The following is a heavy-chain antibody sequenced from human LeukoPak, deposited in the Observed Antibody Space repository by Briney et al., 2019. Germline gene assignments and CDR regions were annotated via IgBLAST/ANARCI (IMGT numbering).Heavy chain of an antibody. Sequence: GGSLRLSCAASGFTFSAYNMHWVRQAPGKGLDWLAVISYHGSDKYYADSVKGRFTISRDNPKNTLYLEMISLRPEDTAIYYCAKARAGTYGEFFDYWGEGELVTVSS. CDR3: AKARAGTYGEFFDY. J-gene: IGHJ4*02. CDR1: GFTFSAYN. CDR2: ISYHGSDK. D-gene: IGHD3-10*01. V-gene: IGHV3-30*01.